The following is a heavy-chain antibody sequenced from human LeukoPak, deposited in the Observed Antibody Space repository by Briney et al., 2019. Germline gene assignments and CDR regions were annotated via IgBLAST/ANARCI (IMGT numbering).Heavy chain of an antibody. D-gene: IGHD4-17*01. CDR3: ATGDGDSRYYFDS. CDR1: GFTFSSYA. Sequence: GGSLRLSCAASGFTFSSYAMSWVRQAPGKGLVWVSRINSDGSSTNYADSVKGRFTISRDNAKNTLFLEMNSLRAEDTAVYYCATGDGDSRYYFDSWGQGTQVTVSS. V-gene: IGHV3-74*01. J-gene: IGHJ4*02. CDR2: INSDGSST.